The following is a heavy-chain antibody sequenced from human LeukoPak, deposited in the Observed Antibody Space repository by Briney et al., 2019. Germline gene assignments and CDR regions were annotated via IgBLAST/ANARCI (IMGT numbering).Heavy chain of an antibody. CDR2: INPNSGGT. CDR3: ARGGFVDWWVSSKNPTGAFDI. V-gene: IGHV1-2*02. D-gene: IGHD3/OR15-3a*01. J-gene: IGHJ3*02. CDR1: GYTFTGYY. Sequence: EASVKVSCKASGYTFTGYYMHWVRQAPGQGLEWMGWINPNSGGTNYAQKFQGRVTMTRDTSISTAYMELSRLRSDDTAVYYCARGGFVDWWVSSKNPTGAFDIWGQGTMVTVSS.